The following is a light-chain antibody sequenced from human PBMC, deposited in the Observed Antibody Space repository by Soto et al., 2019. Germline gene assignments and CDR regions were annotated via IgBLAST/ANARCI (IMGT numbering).Light chain of an antibody. J-gene: IGKJ2*01. CDR2: GAS. V-gene: IGKV3-20*01. CDR3: QEYGSSTMYT. Sequence: IVLTQSPGTLSLSPGERATLSCRASQSVSSNYLAWYQQKSGQAPRLLIYGASSRATGIPDRFSGSGSGTDFTLTISRLEPEDFGVYYCQEYGSSTMYTFGQGTKLEIK. CDR1: QSVSSNY.